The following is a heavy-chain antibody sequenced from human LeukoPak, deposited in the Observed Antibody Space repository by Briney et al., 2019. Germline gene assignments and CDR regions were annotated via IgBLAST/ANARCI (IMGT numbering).Heavy chain of an antibody. D-gene: IGHD3-9*01. CDR3: ARDTHVSFLDVLRYPQDGYGMDV. CDR1: GGSISSGDYY. J-gene: IGHJ6*02. Sequence: SETLSLTCTVSGGSISSGDYYWSWIRRPPGKGLEWIGYIYYSGSTYYNPSLKSRVTISVDTSKNQFSLKLSSVTAADTAVYYCARDTHVSFLDVLRYPQDGYGMDVWGQGTTVTVSS. CDR2: IYYSGST. V-gene: IGHV4-30-4*01.